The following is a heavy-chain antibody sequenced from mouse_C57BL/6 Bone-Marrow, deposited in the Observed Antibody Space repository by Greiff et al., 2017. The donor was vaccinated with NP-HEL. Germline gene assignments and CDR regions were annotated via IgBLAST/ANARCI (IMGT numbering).Heavy chain of an antibody. Sequence: QVTLKVCGPGILQPSQTLSLSCSFSGFSLSTFGMGVGWIRPPSGQGLEWLAHIWWDDDKYYNPALKSRPTISKDTSKNQVFLKIANVDTADTATYYCARIGTLYYGNYWFACWGQGTLVTVSA. J-gene: IGHJ3*01. V-gene: IGHV8-8*01. CDR2: IWWDDDK. CDR3: ARIGTLYYGNYWFAC. D-gene: IGHD2-1*01. CDR1: GFSLSTFGMG.